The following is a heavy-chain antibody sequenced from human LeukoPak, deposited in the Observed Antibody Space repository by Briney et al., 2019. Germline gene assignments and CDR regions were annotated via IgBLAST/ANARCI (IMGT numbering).Heavy chain of an antibody. CDR2: IYYSGST. Sequence: PSETLSLTCTVSGGSMNNYYWSWIRQPPGKGVEWIGSIYYSGSTNYNPSLKSRVTISVDTSKNQFSLKLTSVTAADTAVYYCARDRWRLQPDYWGQGILVTVSS. D-gene: IGHD5-24*01. CDR1: GGSMNNYY. V-gene: IGHV4-59*01. CDR3: ARDRWRLQPDY. J-gene: IGHJ4*02.